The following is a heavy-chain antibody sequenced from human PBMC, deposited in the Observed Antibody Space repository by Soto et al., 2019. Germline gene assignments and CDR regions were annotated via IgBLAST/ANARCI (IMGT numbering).Heavy chain of an antibody. J-gene: IGHJ6*02. D-gene: IGHD2-2*01. V-gene: IGHV3-33*01. CDR1: GFTFSSYG. Sequence: GGSLRLSCAASGFTFSSYGMHWVRQAPGKGLEWVAVIWYDGSNKYYADSVKGRLAISRDNSKNTLYLQMNSLRAEDTAVYYCAREHEAAAAPQYYYYYYGMEVWGQGTTVTVPS. CDR3: AREHEAAAAPQYYYYYYGMEV. CDR2: IWYDGSNK.